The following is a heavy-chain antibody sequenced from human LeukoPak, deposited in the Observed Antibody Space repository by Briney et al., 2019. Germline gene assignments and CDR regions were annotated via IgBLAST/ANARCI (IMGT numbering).Heavy chain of an antibody. CDR3: ARVERYYYGSGSYTQFGEVIDY. V-gene: IGHV3-30*03. Sequence: PGGSLRLSCAASGFTFSNYGMHWVRQAPGKGLEWVALMSYEGSNIKYADSVKGRFTISRDNSKNTLYLQMNSLRAEDTAVYYCARVERYYYGSGSYTQFGEVIDYWGQGTLVTVSS. CDR1: GFTFSNYG. CDR2: MSYEGSNI. J-gene: IGHJ4*02. D-gene: IGHD3-10*01.